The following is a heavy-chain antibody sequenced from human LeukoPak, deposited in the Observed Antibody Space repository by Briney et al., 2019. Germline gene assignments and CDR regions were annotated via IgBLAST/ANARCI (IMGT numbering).Heavy chain of an antibody. CDR3: ARVWFGEGGAYYYYYMDV. J-gene: IGHJ6*03. D-gene: IGHD3-10*01. V-gene: IGHV1-2*02. CDR1: GYTFTGYY. Sequence: GASVKVSCKASGYTFTGYYMHWVRQAPGQGLEWMGWINPNSGGTNYAQKFQGRVTMTRDTSTSTVYMELSSLRSEDTAVYYCARVWFGEGGAYYYYYMDVWGKGTTVTISS. CDR2: INPNSGGT.